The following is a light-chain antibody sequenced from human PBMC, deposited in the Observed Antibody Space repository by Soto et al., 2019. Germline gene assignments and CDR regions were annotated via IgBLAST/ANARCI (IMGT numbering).Light chain of an antibody. CDR2: KVS. V-gene: IGKV2-30*01. CDR1: RSLVYTNGNTY. Sequence: DVVVTQSPLSLPVTLGQPASISCRSSRSLVYTNGNTYLAWFQQRPGQSPRRLIYKVSIRDSGVPDRFSGSGSGTEFTLTISRVEAEDVGVYYCMQGTHWPRTFGQGTKVEIK. CDR3: MQGTHWPRT. J-gene: IGKJ1*01.